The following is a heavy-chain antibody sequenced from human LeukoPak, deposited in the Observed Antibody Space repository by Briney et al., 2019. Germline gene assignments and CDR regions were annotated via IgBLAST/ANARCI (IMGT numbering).Heavy chain of an antibody. V-gene: IGHV4-34*01. J-gene: IGHJ4*02. D-gene: IGHD2-2*01. CDR1: GRSFSGYY. Sequence: SETLSLTCAVYGRSFSGYYWSWIRQPPGKGLEWIGEINHSGSTNYNPSLKSRVTISVDTSKNQFSLKLSSVTAADTAVYYCARGLRSVVVVPAATYFDYWGQGTLVTVYS. CDR3: ARGLRSVVVVPAATYFDY. CDR2: INHSGST.